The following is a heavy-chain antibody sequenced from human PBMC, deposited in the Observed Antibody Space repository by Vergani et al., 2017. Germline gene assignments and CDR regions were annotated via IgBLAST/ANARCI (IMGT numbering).Heavy chain of an antibody. V-gene: IGHV4-59*11. CDR2: IYYSGST. Sequence: QVQLQESGPGLVKPSETLSLTCTVPGGSISSHYWSWIRQPPGKGLEWIGYIYYSGSTNYNPSLKSRVTISVDTSKNQFSLKLSSVTAADTAVYYCAREGREYCSGGSCYSMDVWGQGTTVTVSS. J-gene: IGHJ6*02. D-gene: IGHD2-15*01. CDR3: AREGREYCSGGSCYSMDV. CDR1: GGSISSHY.